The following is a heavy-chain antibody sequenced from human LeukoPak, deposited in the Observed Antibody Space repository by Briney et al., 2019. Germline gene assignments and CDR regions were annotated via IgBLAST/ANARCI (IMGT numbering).Heavy chain of an antibody. D-gene: IGHD3-10*01. CDR1: GFTVSSNY. CDR2: ISGSGGST. V-gene: IGHV3-23*01. Sequence: GGSLRLSCAASGFTVSSNYMSWVRQAPGKGLEWVSAISGSGGSTYYADSVKGRFTISRDNSKNTLYLQMNSLRAEDTAVYYCAKEGSAMVRGVISSYFDYWGQGTLVTVSS. CDR3: AKEGSAMVRGVISSYFDY. J-gene: IGHJ4*02.